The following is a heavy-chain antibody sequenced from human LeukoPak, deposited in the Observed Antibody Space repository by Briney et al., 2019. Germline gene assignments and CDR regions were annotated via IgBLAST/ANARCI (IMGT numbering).Heavy chain of an antibody. D-gene: IGHD3-22*01. Sequence: GGSLRLSCAASGVTFSSYGIHWVRQAPGKWLEWVALISSNGKNKDYADSVKGRFTISRDNSKNTLYLQMNSLRAEDTAVYYCARPMYYYDSSGSLAVWGQGTTVTVTS. V-gene: IGHV3-30*04. J-gene: IGHJ6*02. CDR3: ARPMYYYDSSGSLAV. CDR1: GVTFSSYG. CDR2: ISSNGKNK.